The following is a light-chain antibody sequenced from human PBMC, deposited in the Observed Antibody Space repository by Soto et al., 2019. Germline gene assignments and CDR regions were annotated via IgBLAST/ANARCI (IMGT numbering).Light chain of an antibody. CDR2: GAS. CDR1: QSVSSN. Sequence: EIVMTQAPATLSVSPGERATLSCRASQSVSSNLAWYQQKPGQAPRLLIYGASTRATGIPARFSGSGSGTEFTLTISSLQSEDFAVYYCQQYNNWPRTFAPGPKVDIK. V-gene: IGKV3-15*01. J-gene: IGKJ1*01. CDR3: QQYNNWPRT.